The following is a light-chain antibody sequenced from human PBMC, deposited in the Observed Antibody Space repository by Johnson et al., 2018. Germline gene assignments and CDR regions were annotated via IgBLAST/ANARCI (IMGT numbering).Light chain of an antibody. Sequence: QSVLTQPPSVSAAPGQKVTISCSGSSSNIGNNYVSWYQQLPGTAPKLLIYENNKLPSGIPDRFSGSKSGTSATLGITGLPTGDEADYYCGTGDRSLSAGNDFGTGTKVTVL. CDR1: SSNIGNNY. CDR2: ENN. V-gene: IGLV1-51*02. J-gene: IGLJ1*01. CDR3: GTGDRSLSAGND.